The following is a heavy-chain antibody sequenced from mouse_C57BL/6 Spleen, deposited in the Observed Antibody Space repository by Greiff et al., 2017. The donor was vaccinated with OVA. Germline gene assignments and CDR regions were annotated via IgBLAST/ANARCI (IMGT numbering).Heavy chain of an antibody. J-gene: IGHJ2*01. Sequence: VQLQQSGAELVRPGTSVKLSCKASGYTFTSYWMHWVKQRPGQGLEWIGVIDPSDSYTNYNQKFKGKATLTVDTSSSTAYMQLSSLTSEDSAVYYCARSLYYYGSSYYFDYWGQGTTLTVSS. V-gene: IGHV1-59*01. CDR2: IDPSDSYT. CDR1: GYTFTSYW. CDR3: ARSLYYYGSSYYFDY. D-gene: IGHD1-1*01.